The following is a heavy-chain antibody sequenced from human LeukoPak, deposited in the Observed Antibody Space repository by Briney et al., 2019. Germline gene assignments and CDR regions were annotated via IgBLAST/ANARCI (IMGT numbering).Heavy chain of an antibody. CDR1: GYRFTKSW. D-gene: IGHD5-18*01. V-gene: IGHV5-51*01. J-gene: IGHJ3*02. CDR2: IYPDDSRT. CDR3: ASRGGSSYGFEDAFDI. Sequence: GESLKISCKGSGYRFTKSWIGWVRQMPGKGLEWLGIIYPDDSRTRYSPSFQGQVTISVDKSITTAYLQWTSLKASDTAMYYCASRGGSSYGFEDAFDIWGQGTMVTVSS.